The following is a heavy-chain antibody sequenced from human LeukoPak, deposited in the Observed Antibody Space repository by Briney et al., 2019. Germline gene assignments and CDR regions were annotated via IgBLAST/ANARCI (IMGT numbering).Heavy chain of an antibody. Sequence: GGSLRLSCAASGFAFSSFSMCWVRQTPGKGLEWVPVITGSGDSTSYADSVKGRFTISRDNSMNTVYLQMNSLTAEDTAIYYCVKVVRDYIDYWGQGTLVTVSS. CDR3: VKVVRDYIDY. D-gene: IGHD3-10*01. V-gene: IGHV3-23*01. CDR1: GFAFSSFS. CDR2: ITGSGDST. J-gene: IGHJ4*02.